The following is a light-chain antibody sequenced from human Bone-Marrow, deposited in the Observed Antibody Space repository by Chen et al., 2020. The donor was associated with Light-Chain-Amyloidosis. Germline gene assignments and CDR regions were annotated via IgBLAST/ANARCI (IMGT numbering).Light chain of an antibody. CDR2: RDT. J-gene: IGLJ2*01. V-gene: IGLV3-25*02. CDR3: QSADSSGTYEVI. CDR1: DLPTKY. Sequence: SYELTQPPSVSVSPGQTARITCSGDDLPTKYAYWYQQKPGQAPVLVIHRDTERPSGISERFSGSSSGTNATLTISGGQAEGEADYHCQSADSSGTYEVIFGGGTKLTVL.